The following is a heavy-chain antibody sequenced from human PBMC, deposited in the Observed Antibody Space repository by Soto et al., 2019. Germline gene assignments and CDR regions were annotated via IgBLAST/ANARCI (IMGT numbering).Heavy chain of an antibody. Sequence: PSETLSLTCAVYGGSFSGYYWSWIRQPPGKGLEWIGEINHSGSTNYNPSLKSRVTISVDTSKNQFSLKLSSVTAADTAAYYCARADSSWYRFDYWGQGTLVTVSS. CDR1: GGSFSGYY. D-gene: IGHD6-13*01. CDR3: ARADSSWYRFDY. J-gene: IGHJ4*02. CDR2: INHSGST. V-gene: IGHV4-34*01.